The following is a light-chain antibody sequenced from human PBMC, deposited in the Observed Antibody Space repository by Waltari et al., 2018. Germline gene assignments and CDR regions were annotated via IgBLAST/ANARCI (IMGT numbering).Light chain of an antibody. CDR1: QDIETS. V-gene: IGKV1-33*01. CDR2: DAS. CDR3: QQYRSVPLT. Sequence: DIHMTQSPSSLSAPVGDRVTITCQASQDIETSLNWFHQKPGKAPKVLIFDASNSQTGAPARFSGSGSGTDFTFTISSLQPEDMGTYYCQQYRSVPLTFGGGTKVGIK. J-gene: IGKJ4*01.